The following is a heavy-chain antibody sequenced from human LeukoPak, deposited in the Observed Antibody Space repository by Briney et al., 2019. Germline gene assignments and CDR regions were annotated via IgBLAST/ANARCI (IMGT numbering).Heavy chain of an antibody. J-gene: IGHJ4*02. CDR1: GGSASRGSYY. Sequence: SETLSLTCTVSGGSASRGSYYWRWIRQPPGKGLEWIGYIYNSGSTNYNPSLKSRVTISVDTSKNQFPLKLSSVTAADTAVYYCARALREGWDCSGATCYSFGYWGQGTLVTVSS. CDR3: ARALREGWDCSGATCYSFGY. CDR2: IYNSGST. D-gene: IGHD2-15*01. V-gene: IGHV4-61*01.